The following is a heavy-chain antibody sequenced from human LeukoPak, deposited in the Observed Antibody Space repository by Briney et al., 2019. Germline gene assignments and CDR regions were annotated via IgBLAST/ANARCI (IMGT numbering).Heavy chain of an antibody. CDR2: ISYDGSNK. CDR3: AKSRGSGSKMARGVNFDY. V-gene: IGHV3-30*04. D-gene: IGHD3-10*01. Sequence: LGGSLRLSCAASGFTFSSYAMHWVRQAPGKGLEWVAVISYDGSNKYYADSVKGRFTISRDNSKNTLFLQMNSLRAEDTAVYYCAKSRGSGSKMARGVNFDYRGQGTLVTVSS. J-gene: IGHJ4*02. CDR1: GFTFSSYA.